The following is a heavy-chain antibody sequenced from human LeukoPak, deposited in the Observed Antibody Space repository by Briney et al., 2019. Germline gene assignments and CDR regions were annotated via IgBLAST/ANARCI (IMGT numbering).Heavy chain of an antibody. CDR3: ASFDYGDYEPDY. J-gene: IGHJ4*02. V-gene: IGHV3-48*03. CDR1: GFTFSTYE. D-gene: IGHD4-17*01. Sequence: PGGSLRLPCAASGFTFSTYEMNWVRQAPGKGLEWVSYISTSGSTIYYADSVKGRFTISRDNAKNSLYLQMNSLRAEDTAVYYCASFDYGDYEPDYWGQGTLVTVSS. CDR2: ISTSGSTI.